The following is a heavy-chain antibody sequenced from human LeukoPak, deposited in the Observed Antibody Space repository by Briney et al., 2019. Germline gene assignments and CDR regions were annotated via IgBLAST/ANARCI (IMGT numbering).Heavy chain of an antibody. CDR1: GFRFGNAE. J-gene: IGHJ4*02. V-gene: IGHV3-48*03. CDR3: ARHDTGDAFDY. D-gene: IGHD2-21*01. CDR2: ISNGGSTI. Sequence: GGSLRLSWAAPGFRFGNAEMNWVRKAPGKGLEWISYISNGGSTIYYADSVKGRFTIARDNAKSSLSLQMNSLRVEGTAVYYCARHDTGDAFDYWGQGALVTVSS.